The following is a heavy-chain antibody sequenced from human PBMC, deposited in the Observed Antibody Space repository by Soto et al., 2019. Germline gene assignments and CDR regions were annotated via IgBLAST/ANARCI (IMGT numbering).Heavy chain of an antibody. CDR2: IYHSGST. Sequence: PSETLSLTCAVSGGSISSSNWRSWVRQPPGKGLEWIGEIYHSGSTNYNPSLKSRVTISVDKSKNQFSLKLSSVTAADTAVYYCARATLGGGYSYGYWFDPWGQGTLVTVSS. D-gene: IGHD5-18*01. V-gene: IGHV4-4*02. J-gene: IGHJ5*02. CDR3: ARATLGGGYSYGYWFDP. CDR1: GGSISSSNW.